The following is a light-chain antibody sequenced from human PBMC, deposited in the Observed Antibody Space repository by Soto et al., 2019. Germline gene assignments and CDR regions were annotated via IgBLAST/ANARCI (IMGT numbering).Light chain of an antibody. CDR3: QQYGSSGT. CDR2: GAS. CDR1: QSVSNNY. Sequence: EIVLTQSPGSLSLSPGDGATLSCRASQSVSNNYLAWYQQKPGQAPRLLIYGASNRATGIPDRFSGSGSGTDFTLTISRLEPEDFAVYYCQQYGSSGTFGQGTKVDIK. J-gene: IGKJ1*01. V-gene: IGKV3-20*01.